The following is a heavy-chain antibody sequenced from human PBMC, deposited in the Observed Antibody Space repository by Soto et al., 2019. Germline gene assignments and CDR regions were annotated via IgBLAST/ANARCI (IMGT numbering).Heavy chain of an antibody. CDR2: IYYSGST. Sequence: QLQLQESGPGLVKPSETLSLTCTVSGGSISSSSYYWGWIRQPPGKGLEWIGSIYYSGSTYYNPSLKSRVTISVDTSKNQFSLKLSSVTAADTAVYYCARLAQQWLVNYYYYYYMDVWGKGTTVTVSS. CDR3: ARLAQQWLVNYYYYYYMDV. V-gene: IGHV4-39*01. J-gene: IGHJ6*03. CDR1: GGSISSSSYY. D-gene: IGHD6-19*01.